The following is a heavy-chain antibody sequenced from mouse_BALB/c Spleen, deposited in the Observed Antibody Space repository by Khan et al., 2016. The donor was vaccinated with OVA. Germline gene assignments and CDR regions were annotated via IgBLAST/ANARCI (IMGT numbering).Heavy chain of an antibody. CDR2: ISYSGST. J-gene: IGHJ1*01. CDR3: ARRYYYGHWYFDV. V-gene: IGHV3-2*02. D-gene: IGHD1-1*01. CDR1: GYSITSDYA. Sequence: EVQLQESGPDLVKPSQSLSLTCTVTGYSITSDYAWNWMRQLPGNILEWMGYISYSGSTGYNASLTSRLSITRDTSNNHFFLKFNSVPTEDTATYYCARRYYYGHWYFDVWGAGTTVTVSS.